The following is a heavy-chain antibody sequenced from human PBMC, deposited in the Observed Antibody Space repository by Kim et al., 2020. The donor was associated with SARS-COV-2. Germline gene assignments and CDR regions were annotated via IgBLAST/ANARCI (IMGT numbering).Heavy chain of an antibody. CDR2: ISGSGGST. D-gene: IGHD6-13*01. CDR3: AKLLGSQSSSWHPFDY. J-gene: IGHJ4*02. V-gene: IGHV3-23*01. Sequence: GGSLRLSCAASGFTFSSYAMSWVRQAPGKGLEWVSAISGSGGSTYYADSVKGRFTISRDNSKNTLYLQMNSLRAEDTAVYYCAKLLGSQSSSWHPFDYWGQGTLVTVSS. CDR1: GFTFSSYA.